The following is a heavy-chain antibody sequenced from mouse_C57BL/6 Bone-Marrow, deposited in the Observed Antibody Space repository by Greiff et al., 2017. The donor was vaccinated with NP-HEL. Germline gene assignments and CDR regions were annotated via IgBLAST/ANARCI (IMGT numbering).Heavy chain of an antibody. CDR2: IDPEDGET. D-gene: IGHD2-10*01. J-gene: IGHJ4*01. V-gene: IGHV14-2*01. Sequence: EVKVEESGAELVKPGASVKLSCTASGFNIKDYYMHWVKQRTEQGLEWIGRIDPEDGETKYAPKFQGKATITADTSSNTAYLQLSSLTSEDTAVYYCARSYYGWYYAMDYWGQGTSVTVSS. CDR1: GFNIKDYY. CDR3: ARSYYGWYYAMDY.